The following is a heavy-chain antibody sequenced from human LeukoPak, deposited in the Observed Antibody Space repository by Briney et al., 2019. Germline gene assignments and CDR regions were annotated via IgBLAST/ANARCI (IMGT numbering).Heavy chain of an antibody. CDR2: IKSKTDGGTT. D-gene: IGHD1-26*01. CDR3: TTEAGVWELPYYFDY. J-gene: IGHJ4*02. Sequence: WVRQPPGKGLEWVGRIKSKTDGGTTDYAAPVKGRFTISRDDSKNTLYLQMNSLKTEDTAVYYCTTEAGVWELPYYFDYWGQGTLVTVSS. V-gene: IGHV3-15*01.